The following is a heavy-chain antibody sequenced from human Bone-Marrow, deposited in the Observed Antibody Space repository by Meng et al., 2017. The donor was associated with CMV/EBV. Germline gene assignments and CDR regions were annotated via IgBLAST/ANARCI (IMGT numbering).Heavy chain of an antibody. D-gene: IGHD3-3*01. V-gene: IGHV3-11*01. Sequence: GGSLRLSCAASGFTFSDYYMSWIRQAPGKGLEWVSYISSSGSTIYYADSVKGRFTISRDNAKNSLYLQMNSLRAEDTAVYYCARVTGRTYYDFWSGQYYFDYWGQGTLVTVSS. J-gene: IGHJ4*02. CDR1: GFTFSDYY. CDR3: ARVTGRTYYDFWSGQYYFDY. CDR2: ISSSGSTI.